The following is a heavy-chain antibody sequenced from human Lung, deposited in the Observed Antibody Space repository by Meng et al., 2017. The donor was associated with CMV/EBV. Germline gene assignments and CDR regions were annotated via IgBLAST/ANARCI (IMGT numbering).Heavy chain of an antibody. J-gene: IGHJ6*04. CDR1: GGSVSSGSYY. CDR3: ARDYGWGAVTRYYYYGMDV. CDR2: IYYSGST. D-gene: IGHD3-16*01. V-gene: IGHV4-61*01. Sequence: GSLRLXCTVSGGSVSSGSYYWSWIRQPPGKGLEWIGYIYYSGSTNYNPSLKSRVTISVDTSKNQFSLKLSSVTAADTAVYYCARDYGWGAVTRYYYYGMDVWXKGTXVTVSS.